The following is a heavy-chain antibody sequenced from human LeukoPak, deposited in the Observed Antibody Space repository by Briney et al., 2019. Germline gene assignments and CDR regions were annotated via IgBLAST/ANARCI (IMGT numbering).Heavy chain of an antibody. Sequence: PGGSLRLSCAASGFTFSGYPMHWVRQAPGKGLEYVSAITSDGGGTYYASSVRGRFTISRDNSMNTLYLQMGGPRDEDMAVYYCARQNWNYFQHPEEFDYWGQGTLVTVSS. D-gene: IGHD3-10*01. CDR1: GFTFSGYP. J-gene: IGHJ4*02. V-gene: IGHV3-64*01. CDR3: ARQNWNYFQHPEEFDY. CDR2: ITSDGGGT.